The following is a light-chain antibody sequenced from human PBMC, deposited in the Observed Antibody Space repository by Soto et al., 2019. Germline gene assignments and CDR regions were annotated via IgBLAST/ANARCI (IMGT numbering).Light chain of an antibody. CDR3: QQRSNWPPIT. J-gene: IGKJ5*01. V-gene: IGKV3-11*01. CDR2: DAS. Sequence: IMLTQSPGTLSLSPGERATLSCRACQSVSSYLAWYQQKPGQAPRLLIYDASNRATGIPARFSGSGSGTDFTLTISSLEPEDFAVYYCQQRSNWPPITFGQGTRLEI. CDR1: QSVSSY.